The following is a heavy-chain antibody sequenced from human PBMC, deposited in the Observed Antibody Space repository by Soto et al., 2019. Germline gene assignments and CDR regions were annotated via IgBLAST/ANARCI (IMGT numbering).Heavy chain of an antibody. D-gene: IGHD3-10*01. J-gene: IGHJ3*01. Sequence: SETLSLTCTVSGGSITSYYWSWIRQPPGKGLEWIGYINYSGITNYNPSLKSRVTMSVDTSKNQFSLKLSSVTAADTAVYYCARFYYAFDVWGQGTMVTV. CDR2: INYSGIT. CDR1: GGSITSYY. V-gene: IGHV4-59*08. CDR3: ARFYYAFDV.